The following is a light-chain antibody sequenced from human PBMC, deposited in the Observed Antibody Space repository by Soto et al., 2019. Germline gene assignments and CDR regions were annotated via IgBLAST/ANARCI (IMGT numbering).Light chain of an antibody. CDR1: QDVCKY. Sequence: DVQMTQSPCALSASAGESVTITCQASQDVCKYLNWYAQKPGKARKLLIYDASNLETGVPSRFSGSGSGGYFSLTITNLQPEDSATYYGQYSYSTPRMYTFGQGTRLEIK. V-gene: IGKV1-39*01. CDR3: QYSYSTPRMYT. CDR2: DAS. J-gene: IGKJ5*01.